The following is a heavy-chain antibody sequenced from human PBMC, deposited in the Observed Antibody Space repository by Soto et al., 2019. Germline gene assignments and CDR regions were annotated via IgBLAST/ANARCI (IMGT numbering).Heavy chain of an antibody. D-gene: IGHD1-26*01. J-gene: IGHJ3*02. Sequence: PGGSLRLSCAASGFTFSDYYMSWIRQAPGKGLEWVSYISRSGSTIYYADSVKGRFTISRDNAKNSLYLQINSLRAEDTAVYYCARDDALGGSSPEVDAFDIWGQGTMVTVSS. V-gene: IGHV3-11*01. CDR2: ISRSGSTI. CDR1: GFTFSDYY. CDR3: ARDDALGGSSPEVDAFDI.